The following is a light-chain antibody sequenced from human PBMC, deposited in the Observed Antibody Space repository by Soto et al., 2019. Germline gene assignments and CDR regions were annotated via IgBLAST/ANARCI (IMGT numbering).Light chain of an antibody. CDR1: SSDVGGYIY. CDR3: SSYTTSRSYV. Sequence: QSALTQPASVSGSPGQSITISCTGTSSDVGGYIYVSWYQQHPGKAPKLMIYDVTSRPSGVSYRFSGSKSGNTASLTISGLQAEDEADYYCSSYTTSRSYVFGTGTKVTVL. V-gene: IGLV2-14*01. CDR2: DVT. J-gene: IGLJ1*01.